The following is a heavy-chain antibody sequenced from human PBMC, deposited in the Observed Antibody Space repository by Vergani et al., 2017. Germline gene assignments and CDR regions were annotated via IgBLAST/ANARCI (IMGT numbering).Heavy chain of an antibody. Sequence: QLQLQESGPGLVKPSQTLSLTCTVSGGSISSGGYYWSWIRQHPGKGLEWIGYIYYSGSTYYNPSLKSRVTISVDTSKNQFSLKLSSVTAADTAVYYCARGGGRLEWLSYNWFDPWGQGTLVTVSS. V-gene: IGHV4-31*03. CDR1: GGSISSGGYY. D-gene: IGHD3-3*01. CDR2: IYYSGST. J-gene: IGHJ5*02. CDR3: ARGGGRLEWLSYNWFDP.